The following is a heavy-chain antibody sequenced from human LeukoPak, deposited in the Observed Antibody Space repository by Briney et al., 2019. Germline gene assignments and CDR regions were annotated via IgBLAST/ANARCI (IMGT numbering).Heavy chain of an antibody. Sequence: PGGSLRLSCAASGFTFSKYWMLGVRQAPGKGRESVSRINTDGTVTTYADSVKGRFTVSRDNADNTMFLQMNSVRDEDTAVYYCATKQWLAPPPDSWGQGTPVTVSS. V-gene: IGHV3-74*01. CDR3: ATKQWLAPPPDS. CDR1: GFTFSKYW. CDR2: INTDGTVT. D-gene: IGHD6-19*01. J-gene: IGHJ4*02.